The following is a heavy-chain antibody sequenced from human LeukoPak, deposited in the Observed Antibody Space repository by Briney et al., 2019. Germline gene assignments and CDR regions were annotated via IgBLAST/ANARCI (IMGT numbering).Heavy chain of an antibody. J-gene: IGHJ4*02. V-gene: IGHV4-4*07. D-gene: IGHD3-16*01. CDR1: GGSISGHY. CDR2: VHTTGGT. CDR3: ANGGESSLPFDY. Sequence: SETLSLTCTVSGGSISGHYWSWILQPAGKEPEWIGRVHTTGGTNYNPSLKSRLTMSVDTSKNQFSLHLTSVTAADTAVYYCANGGESSLPFDYWGQGTLVTVSS.